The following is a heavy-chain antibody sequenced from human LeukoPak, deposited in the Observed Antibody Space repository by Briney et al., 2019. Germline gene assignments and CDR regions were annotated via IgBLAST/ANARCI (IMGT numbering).Heavy chain of an antibody. CDR2: INPNSGGT. CDR3: AREYGDYGVSYYYYMDV. CDR1: GYTFTGYY. V-gene: IGHV1-2*02. J-gene: IGHJ6*03. D-gene: IGHD4-17*01. Sequence: GVSVKVSCKASGYTFTGYYMHWVRQAPVQGLEWMGWINPNSGGTNYAQKFQGRVTMTRDTSISTAYMELSRLRSDDTAVYYCAREYGDYGVSYYYYMDVWGKGTTVTVSS.